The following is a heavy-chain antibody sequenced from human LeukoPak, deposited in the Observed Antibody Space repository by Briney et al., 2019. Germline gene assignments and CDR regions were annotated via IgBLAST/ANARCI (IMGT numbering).Heavy chain of an antibody. V-gene: IGHV3-7*01. CDR1: GFTFSSYA. CDR3: ARDGNDAFDI. CDR2: IKQDGSEK. Sequence: PGGSLRLSCAASGFTFSSYAMSWVRQAPGKGLEWVANIKQDGSEKYYVDSVKGRFTISRDNAKNSLYLQMNSLRAEDTAVYYCARDGNDAFDIWGQGTMVTVSS. J-gene: IGHJ3*02. D-gene: IGHD4-23*01.